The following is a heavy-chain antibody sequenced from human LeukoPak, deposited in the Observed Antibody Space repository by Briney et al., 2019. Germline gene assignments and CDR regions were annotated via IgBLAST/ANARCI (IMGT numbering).Heavy chain of an antibody. Sequence: SETLSLTCTVSGGSISSSSYYWGWIRQPPGKGLEWIGSIYYSGSTYYNPSLKSRVTISVDTSKNQFSLKLSSVTAADTAVYYCARPHAGNWFDPWGQGTLVTVSS. CDR1: GGSISSSSYY. J-gene: IGHJ5*02. V-gene: IGHV4-39*07. CDR2: IYYSGST. D-gene: IGHD2-2*01. CDR3: ARPHAGNWFDP.